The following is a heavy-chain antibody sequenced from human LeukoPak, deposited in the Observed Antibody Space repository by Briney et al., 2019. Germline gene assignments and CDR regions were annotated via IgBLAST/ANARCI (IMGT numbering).Heavy chain of an antibody. CDR2: INQDGSQK. CDR3: ARALAAAGSY. J-gene: IGHJ4*02. Sequence: GTSLRLSCAASGFTFSSYWMHWVRQAPGKGLEWVANINQDGSQKYYVDSVKGRFTISRDNAKNSLYLQMNSLRAEDTAVYYCARALAAAGSYWGQGTLVTVSS. V-gene: IGHV3-7*01. D-gene: IGHD6-25*01. CDR1: GFTFSSYW.